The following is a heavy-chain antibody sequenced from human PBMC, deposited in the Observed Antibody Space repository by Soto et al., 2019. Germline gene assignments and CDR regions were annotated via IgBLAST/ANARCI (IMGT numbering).Heavy chain of an antibody. D-gene: IGHD3-22*01. CDR1: GGSISSGDYY. CDR3: ARYYYDSSGYHIHSPGVDY. J-gene: IGHJ4*02. CDR2: IYYSGST. V-gene: IGHV4-30-4*01. Sequence: PSETLSLTCTVSGGSISSGDYYWSWIRQPPGKGLEWIGYIYYSGSTYYNPSLKSRVTISVDTSKNQFSLKLSSVTAADTAVYYCARYYYDSSGYHIHSPGVDYWGQGTLVTVSS.